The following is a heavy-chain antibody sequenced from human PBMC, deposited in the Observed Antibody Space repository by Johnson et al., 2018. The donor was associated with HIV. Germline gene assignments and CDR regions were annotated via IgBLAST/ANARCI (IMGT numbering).Heavy chain of an antibody. J-gene: IGHJ3*02. CDR2: IKQDGSDK. Sequence: VQLVESGGGVVQPGRSLRLSCAASGFTFSSYYMSWVRQAPGKGLEWVANIKQDGSDKYYVDSVKGRFTISRDNAKNSLYLQMNSLTAEDTALYYCARESLLITPRRDDAFDIWGQGTMVTVSS. D-gene: IGHD6-6*01. CDR3: ARESLLITPRRDDAFDI. V-gene: IGHV3-7*05. CDR1: GFTFSSYY.